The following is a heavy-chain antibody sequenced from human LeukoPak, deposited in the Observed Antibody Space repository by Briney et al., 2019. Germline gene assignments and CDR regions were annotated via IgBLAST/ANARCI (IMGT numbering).Heavy chain of an antibody. J-gene: IGHJ4*02. CDR1: GGSISSYY. Sequence: SETLSLTCTVSGGSISSYYWSWIRQPPGKGLEWIGYIYYSGSTNYNPSLKSRVTISVDTSKNQFSLKLSSVTAADTAVYYCARAKGPPNFDYWGQGTLVTVSS. CDR3: ARAKGPPNFDY. V-gene: IGHV4-59*01. CDR2: IYYSGST.